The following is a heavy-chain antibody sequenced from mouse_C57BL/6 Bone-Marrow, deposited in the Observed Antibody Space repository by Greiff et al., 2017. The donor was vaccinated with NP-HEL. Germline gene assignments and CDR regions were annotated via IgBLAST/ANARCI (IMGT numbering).Heavy chain of an antibody. CDR3: AQIGGVTTELAWFAY. D-gene: IGHD2-2*01. J-gene: IGHJ3*01. CDR2: IWWNDDK. Sequence: QVTLKVSGPGLLQPSQTLSLPCSFSGFSLSPSNMGIGWIRQPSGKGLAWLAHIWWNDDKYYNPSLKSRLTISKDTSNNQVFLKITSVDTADTATYYCAQIGGVTTELAWFAYWGQVTLVTVSA. V-gene: IGHV8-5*01. CDR1: GFSLSPSNMG.